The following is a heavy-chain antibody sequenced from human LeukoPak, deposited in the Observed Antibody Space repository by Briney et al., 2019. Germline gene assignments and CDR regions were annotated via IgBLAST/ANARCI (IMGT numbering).Heavy chain of an antibody. Sequence: VASVKVSCKASGYTFTGYYFHWVRQAPGQGLEWMGWINPSSGGTDYAQKFRGRVTLTRDTSISTAYMELSRLRSDDTAVYYCARRGPVGATKGGNYVDYWGQGTLVTVSS. J-gene: IGHJ4*02. CDR1: GYTFTGYY. D-gene: IGHD1-26*01. V-gene: IGHV1-2*02. CDR3: ARRGPVGATKGGNYVDY. CDR2: INPSSGGT.